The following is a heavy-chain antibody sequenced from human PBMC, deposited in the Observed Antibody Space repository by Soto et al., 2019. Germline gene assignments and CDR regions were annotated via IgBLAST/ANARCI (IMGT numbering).Heavy chain of an antibody. CDR3: VSVVEDATLHIDFDS. CDR1: GGSIDNSHSL. D-gene: IGHD2-21*01. J-gene: IGHJ4*02. CDR2: DYYSGGT. V-gene: IGHV4-39*01. Sequence: SDSLSLTCDVSGGSIDNSHSLWGWVRQHPGRGLDLLGSDYYSGGTYYNPSLKSRVNVSVDTSKNKVSPRVRHVTDQETAMHNCVSVVEDATLHIDFDSWGQGIVVTVSS.